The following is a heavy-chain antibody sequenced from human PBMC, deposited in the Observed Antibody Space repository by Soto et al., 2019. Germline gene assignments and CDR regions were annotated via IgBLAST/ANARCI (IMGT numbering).Heavy chain of an antibody. V-gene: IGHV3-23*01. CDR2: ISGSGGST. Sequence: GGSLRLSCAASGFTFSSYAVSWVRQAPGKGLEWVSAISGSGGSTYYADSVKGRFTISRDNSKNTLYLQMNSLRAEDTAVYYCAKYITMVRGVIIEAFDIWGQGTMVTVSS. CDR3: AKYITMVRGVIIEAFDI. J-gene: IGHJ3*02. CDR1: GFTFSSYA. D-gene: IGHD3-10*01.